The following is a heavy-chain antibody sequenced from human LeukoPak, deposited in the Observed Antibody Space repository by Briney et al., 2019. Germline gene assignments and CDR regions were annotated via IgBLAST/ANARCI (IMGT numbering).Heavy chain of an antibody. CDR3: ARSKAYYYYYMDV. CDR1: GYSFTSYW. CDR2: IYPGDSDT. Sequence: GESLKISFKGSGYSFTSYWIGWVRPMPGKGLEWMGIIYPGDSDTRYSPSFQGQVTISADKSISTAYLQWSSLKASDTAMYYCARSKAYYYYYMDVWGKGTTVTVSS. V-gene: IGHV5-51*01. J-gene: IGHJ6*03.